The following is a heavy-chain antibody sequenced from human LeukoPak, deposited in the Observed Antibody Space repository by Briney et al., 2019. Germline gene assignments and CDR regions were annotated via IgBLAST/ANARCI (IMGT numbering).Heavy chain of an antibody. CDR3: ARDRARATEGPELDY. J-gene: IGHJ4*02. CDR2: ISSSGRTI. Sequence: GGSLRLSCAASGFTFIYYSMTWVRQAPGKGLEWISYISSSGRTIYYADSVKGRFTNSRDNAKNSVYLQMNSLSAEDTAVYYCARDRARATEGPELDYWGQGTLVTVSS. D-gene: IGHD1-26*01. CDR1: GFTFIYYS. V-gene: IGHV3-48*04.